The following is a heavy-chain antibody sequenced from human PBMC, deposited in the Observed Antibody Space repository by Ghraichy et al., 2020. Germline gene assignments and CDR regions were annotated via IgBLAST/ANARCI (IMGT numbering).Heavy chain of an antibody. V-gene: IGHV4-34*01. CDR2: INHSGST. D-gene: IGHD6-6*01. J-gene: IGHJ3*02. Sequence: SETLSLTCAVYGGSFSGYYWSWIRQPPGKGLEWIGEINHSGSTNYNPSLKSRVTISVDTSKNQFSLKLSSVTAADTAVYYCARGLPRRMRSSTPRRDIWGQGTMVTVSS. CDR1: GGSFSGYY. CDR3: ARGLPRRMRSSTPRRDI.